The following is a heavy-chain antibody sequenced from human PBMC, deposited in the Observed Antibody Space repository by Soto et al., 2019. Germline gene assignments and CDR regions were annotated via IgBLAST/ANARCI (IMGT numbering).Heavy chain of an antibody. CDR2: IYPSGST. Sequence: SETLSLTCSVSGYSIGSGYYWGWIRQPPGKGLEWIGSIYPSGSTYYNPSLKSRVTMSVDTSKNQFSLKLSSVSAADTAIYYCARAPEDLVYYFDYWGQGTLVTVSS. J-gene: IGHJ4*02. CDR1: GYSIGSGYY. V-gene: IGHV4-38-2*02. CDR3: ARAPEDLVYYFDY. D-gene: IGHD2-15*01.